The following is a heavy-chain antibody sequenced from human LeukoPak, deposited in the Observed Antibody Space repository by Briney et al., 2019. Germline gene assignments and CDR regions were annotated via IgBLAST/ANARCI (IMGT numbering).Heavy chain of an antibody. CDR3: AREGPRWAAAAGKPFNWFDP. CDR1: GFTFSSYE. Sequence: GGSLRLSCAASGFTFSSYEMNWVRQAPGKWLEWVSYISSGGSTIYYADSVKGRFTISRDNAKNSLYLQMNSLRAEDTAVYYCAREGPRWAAAAGKPFNWFDPWGQGTLVTVSS. V-gene: IGHV3-48*03. J-gene: IGHJ5*02. D-gene: IGHD6-13*01. CDR2: ISSGGSTI.